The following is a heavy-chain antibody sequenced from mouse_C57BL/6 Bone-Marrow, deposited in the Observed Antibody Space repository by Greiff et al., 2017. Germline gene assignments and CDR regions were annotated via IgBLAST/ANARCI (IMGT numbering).Heavy chain of an antibody. V-gene: IGHV1-15*01. Sequence: QVQLQKSGAELVRPGASVTLSCKASGYTFTDYEMHWVKQTPVHGLEWIGAIDPETGGTAYNQKFKGKAILTADKSSSTAYMELRSLTSEDSAVYYCTRGGPYYYGSSSGYWGQGTTLTVSS. CDR1: GYTFTDYE. CDR2: IDPETGGT. CDR3: TRGGPYYYGSSSGY. D-gene: IGHD1-1*01. J-gene: IGHJ2*01.